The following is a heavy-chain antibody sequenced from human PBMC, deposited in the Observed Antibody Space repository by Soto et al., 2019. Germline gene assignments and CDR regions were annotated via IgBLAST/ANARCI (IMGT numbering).Heavy chain of an antibody. Sequence: GGSLRLSCAASGFTFSSYAMSWVRQAPGKGLEWVSAISGSGGSTYYADSVKGRFTISRDNSKNTLYLQMNSLRAEDTAVYYCAKDLRRQLAHYFDYWGQGTLVTVPQ. D-gene: IGHD6-6*01. CDR1: GFTFSSYA. V-gene: IGHV3-23*01. CDR3: AKDLRRQLAHYFDY. J-gene: IGHJ4*02. CDR2: ISGSGGST.